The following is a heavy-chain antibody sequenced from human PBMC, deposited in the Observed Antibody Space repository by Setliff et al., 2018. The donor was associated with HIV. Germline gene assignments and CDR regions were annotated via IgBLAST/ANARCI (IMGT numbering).Heavy chain of an antibody. CDR3: ARGSPEAYQDSGWYN. Sequence: PSETLSLTCTVSGGSISSYYWSWIRQPPGKGLEWIGYIYYSGSTSYNPSLKGRVTISVETSKNQFSVRLNSVTAADTAMYYCARGSPEAYQDSGWYNWGQGTLVTVSS. CDR2: IYYSGST. CDR1: GGSISSYY. J-gene: IGHJ4*02. V-gene: IGHV4-59*01. D-gene: IGHD6-19*01.